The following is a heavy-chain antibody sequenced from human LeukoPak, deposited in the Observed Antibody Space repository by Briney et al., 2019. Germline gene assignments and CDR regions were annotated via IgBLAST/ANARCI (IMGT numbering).Heavy chain of an antibody. J-gene: IGHJ3*02. D-gene: IGHD1-26*01. V-gene: IGHV3-7*04. CDR2: IKQDGSEK. CDR3: GRGGGYSGSFYDAFDI. Sequence: PGGSLRLSCAASGFTFNYYWMSWVRQAPGKGLEWVANIKQDGSEKFYVDSVKGRFTISRENAKNSLDLQMNSLRAEATAGYYFGRGGGYSGSFYDAFDIWGQGTMVTVSS. CDR1: GFTFNYYW.